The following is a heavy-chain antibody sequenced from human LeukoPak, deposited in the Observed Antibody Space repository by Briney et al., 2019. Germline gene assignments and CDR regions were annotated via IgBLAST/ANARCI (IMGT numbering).Heavy chain of an antibody. CDR3: VGGRIGSSPRFDY. D-gene: IGHD6-6*01. J-gene: IGHJ4*02. CDR1: GYTFSGYY. CDR2: IHPDSGGT. Sequence: GASVKVSCKASGYTFSGYYMHWVRQAPGQGLDWLGWIHPDSGGTNSAQKFQGRVTMTRDTSISTVYMELSRLKSDDTAVYYCVGGRIGSSPRFDYWGQGTLVTVSS. V-gene: IGHV1-2*02.